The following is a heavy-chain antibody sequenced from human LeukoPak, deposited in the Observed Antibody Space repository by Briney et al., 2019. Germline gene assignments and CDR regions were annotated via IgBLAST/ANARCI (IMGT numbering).Heavy chain of an antibody. J-gene: IGHJ4*02. CDR1: GFTFSSYA. CDR3: ARGDGTGY. V-gene: IGHV3-30-3*01. D-gene: IGHD1-1*01. CDR2: ISYGGSNK. Sequence: GGSLRLSCAASGFTFSSYAMHWVRQAPGKGLEWVAVISYGGSNKYYADSVKGRFTISRDNSKNTLYLQMNSLRAEDTAVYYCARGDGTGYWGQGTLVTVSS.